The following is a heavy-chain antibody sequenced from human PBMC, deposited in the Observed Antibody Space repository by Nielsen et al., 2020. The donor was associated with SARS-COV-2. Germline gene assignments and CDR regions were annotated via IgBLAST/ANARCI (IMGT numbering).Heavy chain of an antibody. Sequence: SETLSLTCTVSGGSISSSSYYWGWIRQPPGKGLEWIGSIYYSGSSDYNPSLKSRVTISVDTSKNQFSLKLSSVTAADTAVYYCARVTLGYCSTATCNWFDPWDQGTLVTVSS. D-gene: IGHD2-2*01. CDR1: GGSISSSSYY. V-gene: IGHV4-39*01. CDR3: ARVTLGYCSTATCNWFDP. CDR2: IYYSGSS. J-gene: IGHJ5*02.